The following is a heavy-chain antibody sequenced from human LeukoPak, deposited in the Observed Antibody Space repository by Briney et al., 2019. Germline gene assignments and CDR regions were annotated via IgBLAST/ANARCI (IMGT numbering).Heavy chain of an antibody. CDR1: GFSFSNYD. CDR2: IYYDGSKR. Sequence: TGGSLRLSCAASGFSFSNYDMHWVRQAPGKGLEWVAVIYYDGSKRYYADSVKGRFTISRDNSKKILYLQTSSLRAEDTAVYYCARCARDVLTGYYGGDLYYLDSWGQGTLVTVSS. D-gene: IGHD3-9*01. J-gene: IGHJ4*02. CDR3: ARCARDVLTGYYGGDLYYLDS. V-gene: IGHV3-33*01.